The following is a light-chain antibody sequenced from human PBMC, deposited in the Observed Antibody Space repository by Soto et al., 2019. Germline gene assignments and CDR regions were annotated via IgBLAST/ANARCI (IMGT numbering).Light chain of an antibody. CDR1: ESVSNY. V-gene: IGKV3-11*01. CDR3: QQRYNWPWT. J-gene: IGKJ1*01. CDR2: AAG. Sequence: EIVLTQSPATLSFSPGETATLSCRASESVSNYLAWYQLKPGQAPRLVIFAAGSRATGMPARFSASGSGTDFTRTSSGLEPEEVAVYPCQQRYNWPWTFGQGTRVDIK.